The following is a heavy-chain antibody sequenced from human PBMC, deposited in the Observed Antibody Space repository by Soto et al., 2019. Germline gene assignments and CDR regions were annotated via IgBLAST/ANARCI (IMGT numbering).Heavy chain of an antibody. CDR2: ISAYNGNT. V-gene: IGHV1-18*01. J-gene: IGHJ3*02. CDR1: GYTFTSYG. CDR3: ARNEMYYYGSGSYPDI. D-gene: IGHD3-10*01. Sequence: QVQLVQSGAEVKKPGASVKVSCKASGYTFTSYGISWVRQAPGQGLEWMGWISAYNGNTNYAQKLQGRVTMTTDTTTSTVYMELRSLRSDDTAVYYCARNEMYYYGSGSYPDIWGQGTMVTVSS.